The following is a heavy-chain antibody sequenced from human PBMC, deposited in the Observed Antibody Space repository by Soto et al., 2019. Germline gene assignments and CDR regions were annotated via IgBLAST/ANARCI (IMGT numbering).Heavy chain of an antibody. Sequence: QVQLVESGGGVVQPGRSLRLSCAASGFTFSSYGMHWVRQAPGKGLEWVAVIWYDGSNKYYADSVKGRFTISRDNSKNTLYLQMNSLRAEDTAVYYCARGPYGGNPPREYYFDYWGQGTLVTVSS. V-gene: IGHV3-33*01. CDR3: ARGPYGGNPPREYYFDY. J-gene: IGHJ4*02. CDR1: GFTFSSYG. D-gene: IGHD4-17*01. CDR2: IWYDGSNK.